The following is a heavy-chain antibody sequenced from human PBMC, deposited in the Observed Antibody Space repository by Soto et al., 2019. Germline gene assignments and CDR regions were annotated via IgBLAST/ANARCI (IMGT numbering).Heavy chain of an antibody. CDR1: GFTFSSYG. Sequence: QVQLVESGGGVVQPGRSLRLSCAASGFTFSSYGMQWVRQAPGKGLEWVAVIWYDGSNKYYADSVKGRFTISRDNSKNTLYLQMNSLRAEDTAVYYCARDADTTAEYFQHWGQGTLVTVSS. J-gene: IGHJ1*01. D-gene: IGHD1-1*01. CDR3: ARDADTTAEYFQH. V-gene: IGHV3-33*01. CDR2: IWYDGSNK.